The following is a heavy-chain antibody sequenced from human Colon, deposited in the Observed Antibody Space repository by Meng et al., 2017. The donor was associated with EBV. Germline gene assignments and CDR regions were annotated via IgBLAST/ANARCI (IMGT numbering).Heavy chain of an antibody. D-gene: IGHD3-10*01. J-gene: IGHJ5*02. CDR1: GYSISSSNW. CDR2: IYYSGST. CDR3: ARRGPSGNFSP. Sequence: QGQLQESGPGLVKPSDTLSLTCAVSGYSISSSNWWGWIRQPPGKGLEWIGYIYYSGSTYYNPSLKSRVTMSVDTSKNQFSLKVSSVTAADSAVYYCARRGPSGNFSPWSQGALVTVSS. V-gene: IGHV4-28*01.